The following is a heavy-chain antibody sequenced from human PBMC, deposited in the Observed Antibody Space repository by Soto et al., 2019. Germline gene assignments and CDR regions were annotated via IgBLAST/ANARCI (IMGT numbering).Heavy chain of an antibody. CDR2: IIPFYGTT. D-gene: IGHD4-17*01. V-gene: IGHV1-69*06. CDR1: GGTFSSYA. Sequence: QVQLVRSGAEVKKPGSSVKVSCKASGGTFSSYAISWVRQAPGQGLEWMGGIIPFYGTTNYVQKFQGRVTITADKSTTTAYMELTSLRSEDTAVYYCARKLTVETPGYYNGMDVWGQGTTVTVSS. CDR3: ARKLTVETPGYYNGMDV. J-gene: IGHJ6*02.